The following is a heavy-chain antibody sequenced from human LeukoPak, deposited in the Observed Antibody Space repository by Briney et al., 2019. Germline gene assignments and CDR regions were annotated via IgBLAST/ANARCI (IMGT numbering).Heavy chain of an antibody. D-gene: IGHD1-26*01. CDR2: IYTSGST. Sequence: SETLSLTCTVSGGSISSYYWSWIRQPAGKGLEWIGRIYTSGSTNYNPSLKSRVTMSVETSKNQFSLKLSSVTAADTAVYYCARGRGRTYYYYYMDVWGKGTTVTISS. CDR3: ARGRGRTYYYYYMDV. CDR1: GGSISSYY. V-gene: IGHV4-4*07. J-gene: IGHJ6*03.